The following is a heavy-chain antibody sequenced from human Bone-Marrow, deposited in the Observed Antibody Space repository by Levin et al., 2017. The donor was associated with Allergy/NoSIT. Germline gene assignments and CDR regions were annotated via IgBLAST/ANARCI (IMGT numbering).Heavy chain of an antibody. CDR1: GGSISSYY. CDR3: AGRLGGSDAFDI. V-gene: IGHV4-59*08. CDR2: IYSSGRT. J-gene: IGHJ3*02. Sequence: SETLSLTCTVSGGSISSYYWNWIRQPPGKGLEWIGYIYSSGRTNYNPSLKSRVTISVDTSKNQFSLKLSSVTAADTAVYYCAGRLGGSDAFDIWGQGTMVTVSS.